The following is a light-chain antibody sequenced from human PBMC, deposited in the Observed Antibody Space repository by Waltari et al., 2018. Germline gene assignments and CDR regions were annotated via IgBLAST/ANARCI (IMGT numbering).Light chain of an antibody. V-gene: IGKV1-39*01. Sequence: IQMTQSPSSLSASIGDRVTITCRASQSVSNFLNWYQQKPGGAPHLLISSASILQYGVPSRVSGSGSGTEFTLTVSSLHPEDVATYFCQQTFMYPSFGGGTRIEI. J-gene: IGKJ4*01. CDR2: SAS. CDR3: QQTFMYPS. CDR1: QSVSNF.